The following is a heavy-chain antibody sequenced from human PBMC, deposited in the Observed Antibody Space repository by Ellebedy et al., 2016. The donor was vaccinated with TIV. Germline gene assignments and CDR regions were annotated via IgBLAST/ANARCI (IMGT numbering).Heavy chain of an antibody. D-gene: IGHD4-17*01. J-gene: IGHJ5*02. CDR3: ARRASYGDYAVQVNSWFDP. CDR2: IRQEGDEK. CDR1: GFSFRSYW. Sequence: GESLKISCIASGFSFRSYWMTWVRQAPGKGLEWVADIRQEGDEKYYVDSVMGRLTVSRDNAQNSLYLQMNSLRVEDTAVYYCARRASYGDYAVQVNSWFDPWGQGTLVTVSS. V-gene: IGHV3-7*01.